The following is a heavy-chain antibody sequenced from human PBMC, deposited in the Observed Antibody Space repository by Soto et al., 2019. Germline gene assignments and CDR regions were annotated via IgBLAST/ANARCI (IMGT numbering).Heavy chain of an antibody. V-gene: IGHV4-4*07. CDR2: IYTSGST. CDR3: ARGSGLYSSSWYGY. D-gene: IGHD6-13*01. Sequence: SETLSLTCTVSGGSISSYYWSWIRQPAGKGLEWIGRIYTSGSTNYNPSLKSRVTMSVDTSKNQFSLKLSSVTAADTAVYYCARGSGLYSSSWYGYWVQGTLVTVSS. J-gene: IGHJ4*02. CDR1: GGSISSYY.